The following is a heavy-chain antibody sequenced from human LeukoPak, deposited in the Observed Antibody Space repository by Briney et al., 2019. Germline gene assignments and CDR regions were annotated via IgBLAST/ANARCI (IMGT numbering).Heavy chain of an antibody. CDR2: VYYTGST. Sequence: PSETLSLTCTVSGGSIRSYYWSWIRQPPGKGLEWIGYVYYTGSTNYNHSLKSRVTISLDTSKNQFSLKLSSVTAADTAVYYCARDRGVGGSAAIDAFDVWGQGTMATVSS. CDR1: GGSIRSYY. J-gene: IGHJ3*01. CDR3: ARDRGVGGSAAIDAFDV. V-gene: IGHV4-59*01. D-gene: IGHD3-10*01.